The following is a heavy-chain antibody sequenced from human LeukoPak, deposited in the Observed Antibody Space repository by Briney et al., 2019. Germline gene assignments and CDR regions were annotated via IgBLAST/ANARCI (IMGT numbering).Heavy chain of an antibody. Sequence: SVKVSCKASGYTFTSYGISWVRQAPGQELEWMGGIIPIFGTANYAQKFQGRVTITADESTSTAYMELSSLRSEDTAVYYCARGSRGTVTMDWGQGTLVTVSS. CDR3: ARGSRGTVTMD. V-gene: IGHV1-69*13. J-gene: IGHJ4*02. CDR1: GYTFTSYG. CDR2: IIPIFGTA. D-gene: IGHD4-17*01.